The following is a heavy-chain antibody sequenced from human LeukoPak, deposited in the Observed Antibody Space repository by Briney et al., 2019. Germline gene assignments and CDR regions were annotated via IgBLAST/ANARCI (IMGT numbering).Heavy chain of an antibody. CDR3: VRGLWFGEPYFADFDY. D-gene: IGHD3-10*01. V-gene: IGHV3-21*01. CDR1: GFTFSSYS. Sequence: GGSLRLSCTASGFTFSSYSMNWVRQAPGKGLEWVSSISSSGYYIYYADSVKGRFTISRDNAKNSLSLQMNSLSAEDTAVYYCVRGLWFGEPYFADFDYWGQGTLVTVSS. CDR2: ISSSGYYI. J-gene: IGHJ4*02.